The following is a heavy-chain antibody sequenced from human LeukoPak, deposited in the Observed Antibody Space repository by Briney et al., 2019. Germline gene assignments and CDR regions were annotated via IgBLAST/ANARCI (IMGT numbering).Heavy chain of an antibody. V-gene: IGHV3-74*01. CDR2: INRDGSTT. CDR1: GFTFSNYW. J-gene: IGHJ4*02. D-gene: IGHD3-10*01. Sequence: TGGSLRLSCAASGFTFSNYWVHWVRQAPGKGLVWVSRINRDGSTTNYADSVKGRFTVSRDNAKNTLNLQMNSLRAEDTAAYYCARDKKSGESSEIDYWGQGTLVTVSS. CDR3: ARDKKSGESSEIDY.